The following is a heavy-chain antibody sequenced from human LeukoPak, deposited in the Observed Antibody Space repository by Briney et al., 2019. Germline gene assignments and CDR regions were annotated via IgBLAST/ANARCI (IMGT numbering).Heavy chain of an antibody. CDR1: GVTLSSYA. J-gene: IGHJ4*02. CDR3: AKGSYYDSSGSFYFDY. Sequence: GGSLRLSCAASGVTLSSYAMSWARQAPGKGLEWVSGISGSGDNTYYADSVKGRFTISRDNSKNTLYVQVNSLGTEDTAAYYCAKGSYYDSSGSFYFDYWGQGTLVTVSS. CDR2: ISGSGDNT. V-gene: IGHV3-23*01. D-gene: IGHD3-22*01.